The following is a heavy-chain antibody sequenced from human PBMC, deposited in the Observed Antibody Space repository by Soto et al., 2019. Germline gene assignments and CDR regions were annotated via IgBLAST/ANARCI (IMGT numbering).Heavy chain of an antibody. CDR2: IIPILGIA. V-gene: IGHV1-69*02. CDR3: ARGGLVRGVKGVLDY. D-gene: IGHD3-10*01. Sequence: QVQLVQSGAEVQKPGSSVTVSCNASGGTFSSYTISWVRQAPGQGLEWMGRIIPILGIANYAQKFQGRVTITADKSTSTAYMELSSLRSEDTAVYYCARGGLVRGVKGVLDYWGQGTLVTVSS. J-gene: IGHJ4*02. CDR1: GGTFSSYT.